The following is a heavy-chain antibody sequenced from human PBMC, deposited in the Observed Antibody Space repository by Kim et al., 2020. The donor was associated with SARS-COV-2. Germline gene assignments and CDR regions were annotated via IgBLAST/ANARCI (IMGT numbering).Heavy chain of an antibody. Sequence: SETLSLTCAVYGGSFSGYYWSWIRQPPGKGLEWIGEINHSGSTNNNPSLKSRVTISVDTSKNQFSLKLSSVTAADTAVYYCARFVVNSNYAGVDAIHYYGMDVWGQGTTVTVSS. CDR3: ARFVVNSNYAGVDAIHYYGMDV. CDR1: GGSFSGYY. CDR2: INHSGST. J-gene: IGHJ6*02. D-gene: IGHD4-4*01. V-gene: IGHV4-34*01.